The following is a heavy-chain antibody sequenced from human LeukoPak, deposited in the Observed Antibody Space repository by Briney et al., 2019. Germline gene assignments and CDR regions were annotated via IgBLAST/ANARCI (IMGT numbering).Heavy chain of an antibody. V-gene: IGHV3-23*01. D-gene: IGHD3-10*01. J-gene: IGHJ4*02. CDR2: ISGSGGST. Sequence: GGSLRLSCAASGFTFSSYAMSWVRQAPGKGLEWVSAISGSGGSTYYADSVKGRFTISRDNSKNTLYLQMDSLRAEDTAVYYCAKGGSGSYYSPLNYWGQGTLVTVSS. CDR1: GFTFSSYA. CDR3: AKGGSGSYYSPLNY.